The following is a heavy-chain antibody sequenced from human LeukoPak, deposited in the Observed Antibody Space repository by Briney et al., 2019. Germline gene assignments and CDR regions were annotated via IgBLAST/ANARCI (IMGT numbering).Heavy chain of an antibody. CDR1: GFTFSSYG. CDR2: ISHDGSNK. V-gene: IGHV3-30*18. D-gene: IGHD2-15*01. Sequence: PGGSLRLSCAASGFTFSSYGMHWVRQAPGKGLEWVAVISHDGSNKYYADSVKGRFTISRDNSKNTLYLQMNSLRAEDTAVYYCAKRQLKDIVVVVAATLGAFDIWGQGTMVTVSS. CDR3: AKRQLKDIVVVVAATLGAFDI. J-gene: IGHJ3*02.